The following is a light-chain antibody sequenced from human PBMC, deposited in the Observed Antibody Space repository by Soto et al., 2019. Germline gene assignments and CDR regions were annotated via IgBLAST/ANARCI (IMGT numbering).Light chain of an antibody. Sequence: QSALTQPASVSGSPGQSIAISCTGSSSAVGAHNFVSWYQQHPGKAPKLIIYDVNNRPSGVSNRFSGSKSGDTASLTISGLQAEDEADYYCCSFTITKTYVFGTGTKVTVL. J-gene: IGLJ1*01. V-gene: IGLV2-14*01. CDR3: CSFTITKTYV. CDR1: SSAVGAHNF. CDR2: DVN.